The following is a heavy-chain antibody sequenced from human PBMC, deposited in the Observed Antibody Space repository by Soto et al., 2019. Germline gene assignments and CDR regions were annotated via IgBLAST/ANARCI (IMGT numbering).Heavy chain of an antibody. CDR3: ATDTAVAGTADYFDY. CDR1: GCTFDDYA. CDR2: ISWNSGSI. J-gene: IGHJ4*02. V-gene: IGHV3-9*01. Sequence: EVQLVESGGGLVQPGRSLRLSCAASGCTFDDYAMHWVRQAPGKGLEWVSGISWNSGSIGYADSVKGRFTISRDNAKNSLYLQMNSLRAEDTALSYCATDTAVAGTADYFDYWGQGTLVTVSS. D-gene: IGHD6-19*01.